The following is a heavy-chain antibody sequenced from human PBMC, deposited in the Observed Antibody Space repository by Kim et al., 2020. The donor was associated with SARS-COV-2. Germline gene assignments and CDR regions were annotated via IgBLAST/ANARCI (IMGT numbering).Heavy chain of an antibody. J-gene: IGHJ6*03. CDR1: GGTFSSYA. CDR3: ARATTRESYYYYYMDV. Sequence: SVKVSCKASGGTFSSYAISWVRQAPGQGLEWMGGIIPIFGTANYAQKFQGRVTITADESTSTAYMELSSLRSEDTAVYYCARATTRESYYYYYMDVWGKGTTVTVSS. CDR2: IIPIFGTA. V-gene: IGHV1-69*13. D-gene: IGHD3-10*01.